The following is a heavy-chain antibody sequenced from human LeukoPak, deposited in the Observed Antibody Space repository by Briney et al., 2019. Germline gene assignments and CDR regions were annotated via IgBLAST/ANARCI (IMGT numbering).Heavy chain of an antibody. CDR1: GFTFSSYS. J-gene: IGHJ4*02. D-gene: IGHD3-10*01. CDR2: ISSSSSYI. CDR3: ARETHPPNEEGRYFDY. V-gene: IGHV3-21*01. Sequence: PGGSLRLSCAASGFTFSSYSMNWVRQAPGKGLEWVSSISSSSSYIYYADSVKGRFTISRDNAKNSLYLQMNSLRAEDTAVYYCARETHPPNEEGRYFDYWGQGTLVTVSS.